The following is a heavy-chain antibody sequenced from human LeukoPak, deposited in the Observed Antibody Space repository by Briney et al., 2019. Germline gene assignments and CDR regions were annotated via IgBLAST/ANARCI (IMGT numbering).Heavy chain of an antibody. D-gene: IGHD3-22*01. CDR1: GGSISSYY. V-gene: IGHV4-59*01. CDR3: ARGLTTYYDRSGDDY. CDR2: IYYSGST. J-gene: IGHJ4*02. Sequence: PSETLSLTCTVSGGSISSYYWSWIRQPPGKGLEWIGYIYYSGSTNYNPSLKSRVTISVDTSKNQFSLTLSTVTAADTAVYYCARGLTTYYDRSGDDYWGQGTLVTVSS.